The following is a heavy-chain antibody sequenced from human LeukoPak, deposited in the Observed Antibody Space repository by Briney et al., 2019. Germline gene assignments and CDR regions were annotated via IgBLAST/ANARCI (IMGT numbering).Heavy chain of an antibody. J-gene: IGHJ4*02. Sequence: ASVKVSCNASGYTFTNYGISWVRQAPGQGLEWMGWISPYNGNTNYVQKLQGRVTMTTDTSTSTAYMELRSLRSDDTAIYYCAREYYDFWSGYGYWGQGTLVTVSS. CDR2: ISPYNGNT. V-gene: IGHV1-18*01. CDR3: AREYYDFWSGYGY. D-gene: IGHD3-3*01. CDR1: GYTFTNYG.